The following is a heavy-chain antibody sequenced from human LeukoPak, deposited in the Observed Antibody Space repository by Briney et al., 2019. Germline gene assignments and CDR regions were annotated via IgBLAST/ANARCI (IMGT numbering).Heavy chain of an antibody. CDR2: ISSSSSTI. CDR1: GFTFSSYS. CDR3: ARVGYDFWSGYYTDN. J-gene: IGHJ4*02. Sequence: GGSLRLSCAASGFTFSSYSMNWVRQAPGKGLEWVSYISSSSSTIYYADSVKGRFTISRDNAKNSLYLQMNSLRAEDTAVYCCARVGYDFWSGYYTDNWGQGTLVTVSS. D-gene: IGHD3-3*01. V-gene: IGHV3-48*01.